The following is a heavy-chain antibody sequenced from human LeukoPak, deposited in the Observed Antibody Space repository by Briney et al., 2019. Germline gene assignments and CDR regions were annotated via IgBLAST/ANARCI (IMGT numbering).Heavy chain of an antibody. J-gene: IGHJ5*02. CDR1: GYTFTRYA. CDR2: INPSGGST. CDR3: ARDSGGLSFNWFDP. Sequence: ASVKVSCKASGYTFTRYAINWLRQAPGQGLEWMGIINPSGGSTSYAQKFQGRVTMTRDTSTSTVYMELSSLRSEDTAVYYCARDSGGLSFNWFDPWGQGTLVTVSS. V-gene: IGHV1-46*01. D-gene: IGHD3-16*01.